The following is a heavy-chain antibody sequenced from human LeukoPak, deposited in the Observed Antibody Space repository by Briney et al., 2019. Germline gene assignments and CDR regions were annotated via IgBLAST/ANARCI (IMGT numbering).Heavy chain of an antibody. CDR1: GYTFTGYY. Sequence: ASVKVSCKASGYTFTGYYMHWVRQAPGQGLEWMGWINPNSGGTNYAQKFQGRVTMTRDTSISTAYMERSRLRSDDTAVYYCARDLSPNLWFGDYYYYYMDVWGKGTTVTVSS. CDR2: INPNSGGT. J-gene: IGHJ6*03. V-gene: IGHV1-2*02. CDR3: ARDLSPNLWFGDYYYYYMDV. D-gene: IGHD3-10*01.